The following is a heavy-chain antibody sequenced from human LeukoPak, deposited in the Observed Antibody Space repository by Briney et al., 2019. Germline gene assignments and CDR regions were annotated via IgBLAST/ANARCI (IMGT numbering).Heavy chain of an antibody. CDR3: ARLSSKQWLVHPVDY. D-gene: IGHD6-19*01. CDR1: GYSFTSYW. V-gene: IGHV5-10-1*01. Sequence: GESLRISCKGSGYSFTSYWISWVRQMPGKGLEWMGRIDPSDSYTNYSPSFQGHVTISADKSISTAYLQWSSLEASDTAMYYCARLSSKQWLVHPVDYWGQGTLVTVSS. J-gene: IGHJ4*02. CDR2: IDPSDSYT.